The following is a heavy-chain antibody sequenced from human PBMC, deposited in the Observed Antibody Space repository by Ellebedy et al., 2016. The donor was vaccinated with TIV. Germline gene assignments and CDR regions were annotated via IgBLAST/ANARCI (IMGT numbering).Heavy chain of an antibody. V-gene: IGHV3-7*01. J-gene: IGHJ5*02. CDR2: IKQDGSEK. D-gene: IGHD2-2*01. CDR3: ARGRYYCSSTSCYGTAWFDP. CDR1: GFTFSFYW. Sequence: GESLKISXAASGFTFSFYWMGWVRQAPGKGLEWVANIKQDGSEKHYADSVKGRFTISRDNAKNSLYLQMNSLGAEDTAVYFCARGRYYCSSTSCYGTAWFDPWGQGTLVTVSP.